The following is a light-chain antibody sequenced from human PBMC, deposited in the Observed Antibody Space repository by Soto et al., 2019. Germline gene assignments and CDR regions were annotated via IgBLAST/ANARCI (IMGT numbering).Light chain of an antibody. CDR2: EVN. Sequence: LTQPASVSGSPGQSITISCTGTSSDFGNYNLVSWYQQHPGKVPKLILFEVNKRPSGVSGRFSGSKSGNTASLTISGLQAEDEADYYCCSFTSSNTHVFGTRTKVTVL. J-gene: IGLJ1*01. V-gene: IGLV2-23*02. CDR3: CSFTSSNTHV. CDR1: SSDFGNYNL.